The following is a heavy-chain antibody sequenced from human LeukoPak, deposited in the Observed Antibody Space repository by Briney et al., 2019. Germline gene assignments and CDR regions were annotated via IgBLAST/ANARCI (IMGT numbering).Heavy chain of an antibody. CDR2: ISGSGGST. CDR1: GFTFSSYA. D-gene: IGHD3-22*01. J-gene: IGHJ6*02. CDR3: AKDLMIVYYYGMDV. V-gene: IGHV3-23*01. Sequence: QSGGSLRLSCAASGFTFSSYAMSWVRQAPGKGLEWVSAISGSGGSTYYADSVKGRFTISRDNSKNTLYLQMNSLRVEDTAVYYCAKDLMIVYYYGMDVWGQGTTVTVSS.